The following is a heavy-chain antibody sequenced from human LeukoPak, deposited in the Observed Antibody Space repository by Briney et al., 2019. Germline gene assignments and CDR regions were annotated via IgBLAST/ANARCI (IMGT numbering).Heavy chain of an antibody. CDR1: GGSFSGYY. D-gene: IGHD2-2*02. CDR3: ARGFRVVVPSAIGFDY. V-gene: IGHV4-34*01. CDR2: INHSGST. J-gene: IGHJ4*02. Sequence: SETLSLTCAVYGGSFSGYYWSWIRQPPGKGLEWIGEINHSGSTNYNPSLKSRVTISVDTSKNQFSLKLSSVTAADTAVYYCARGFRVVVPSAIGFDYWGQGTLVTVSS.